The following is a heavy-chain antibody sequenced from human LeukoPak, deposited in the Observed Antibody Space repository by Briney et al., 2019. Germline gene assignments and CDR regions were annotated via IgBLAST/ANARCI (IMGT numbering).Heavy chain of an antibody. Sequence: PAGTLRLSCAASGFTFDAYGMSWVRQAPGKGLEWVSGINWSGGSTAYADPVKGRFTISRDNAKNSLCLQMNSLRAEDTVLYYCARDPAKGFDYWGQGTLVTVSS. D-gene: IGHD2-2*01. CDR2: INWSGGST. CDR1: GFTFDAYG. CDR3: ARDPAKGFDY. V-gene: IGHV3-20*04. J-gene: IGHJ4*02.